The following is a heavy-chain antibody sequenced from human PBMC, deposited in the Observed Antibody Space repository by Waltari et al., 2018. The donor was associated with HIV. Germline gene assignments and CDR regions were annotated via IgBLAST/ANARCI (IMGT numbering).Heavy chain of an antibody. J-gene: IGHJ4*02. D-gene: IGHD5-12*01. Sequence: EESGGGRVEPGGSLRLSCVASGFKLSQFSMNWVRQSPGRGLEWVASVERDNKESFYAESVKGRFTISRDNNEDSLFLHMDALKVEDTATYFCVRDHPGYVPIDYWGQGTSVTV. CDR2: VERDNKES. V-gene: IGHV3-21*04. CDR1: GFKLSQFS. CDR3: VRDHPGYVPIDY.